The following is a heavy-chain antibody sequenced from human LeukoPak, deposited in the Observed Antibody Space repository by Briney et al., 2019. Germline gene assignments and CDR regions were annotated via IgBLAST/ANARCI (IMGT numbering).Heavy chain of an antibody. CDR1: GFTFSSYA. CDR3: ARDKTIFGVASYYYYGMDV. CDR2: ILYDGSRK. D-gene: IGHD3-3*01. V-gene: IGHV3-30-3*01. J-gene: IGHJ6*02. Sequence: GGSQRLSCAASGFTFSSYAMHWVRQAPGKGLEWVAVILYDGSRKYYADSVKGRFTISRDNSKNTLYLQMNSLRAEDTAVYYCARDKTIFGVASYYYYGMDVWGQGTTVTVSS.